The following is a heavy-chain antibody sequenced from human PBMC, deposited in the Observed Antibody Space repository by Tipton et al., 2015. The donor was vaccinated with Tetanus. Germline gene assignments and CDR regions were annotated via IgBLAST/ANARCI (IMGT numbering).Heavy chain of an antibody. CDR2: ISPGDSDA. D-gene: IGHD3-10*01. V-gene: IGHV5-51*01. Sequence: QLVQSGAEVKKPGESLNISCKASGHNSRSYWVSWVRQMPGKGLEWMGIISPGDSDATYNPSFQGQVTISADKSISTAYLQWTSLRPSDTAIYFCARLPKHYSASGSTWGQGTLGTVSS. CDR3: ARLPKHYSASGST. J-gene: IGHJ5*02. CDR1: GHNSRSYW.